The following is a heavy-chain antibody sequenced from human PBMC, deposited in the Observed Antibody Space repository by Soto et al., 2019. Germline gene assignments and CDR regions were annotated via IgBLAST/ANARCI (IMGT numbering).Heavy chain of an antibody. J-gene: IGHJ5*02. D-gene: IGHD3-3*01. CDR2: INHTGGT. CDR3: ATRITVFGLLIPPLDP. Sequence: SETLSLTCAVYGGSVNGYYWNWIRQPPGKGLKWIGEINHTGGTHYNPSLKSRVTMSVDTSKNQFSLRLSSVTAADTAIYYCATRITVFGLLIPPLDPWGEGTQVTVYS. CDR1: GGSVNGYY. V-gene: IGHV4-34*01.